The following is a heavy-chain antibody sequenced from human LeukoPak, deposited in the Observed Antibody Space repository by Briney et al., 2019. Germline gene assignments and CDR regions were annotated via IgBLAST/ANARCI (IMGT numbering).Heavy chain of an antibody. CDR3: ARDKAVTTEVTQHFQH. Sequence: ASVKVSCKASGYTFTNYGFSWVRQAPGQGLEWMGWISAYNGYTDYAQKLQFRVTVTTDTSTSTAYMELRSLRSDDTAVYYCARDKAVTTEVTQHFQHWGQGTLVTVSS. D-gene: IGHD4-23*01. CDR2: ISAYNGYT. CDR1: GYTFTNYG. J-gene: IGHJ1*01. V-gene: IGHV1-18*01.